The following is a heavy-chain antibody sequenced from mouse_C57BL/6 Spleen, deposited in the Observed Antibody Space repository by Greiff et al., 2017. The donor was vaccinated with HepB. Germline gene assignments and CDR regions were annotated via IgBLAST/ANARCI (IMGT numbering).Heavy chain of an antibody. CDR1: GYSITSGYY. D-gene: IGHD3-2*02. CDR2: ISYDGSN. CDR3: ARVVDSSGYVFAY. J-gene: IGHJ3*01. Sequence: EVKLMESGPGLVKPSQSLSLTCSVTGYSITSGYYWNWIRQFPGNTLEWMGYISYDGSNNYNPSLKNRISITRDTSKNQFFLKLNSVTTEDTATYYCARVVDSSGYVFAYWGQGTLVTVSA. V-gene: IGHV3-6*01.